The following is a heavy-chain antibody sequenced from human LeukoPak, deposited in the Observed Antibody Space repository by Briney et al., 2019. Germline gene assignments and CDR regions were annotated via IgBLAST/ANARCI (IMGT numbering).Heavy chain of an antibody. V-gene: IGHV1-69-2*01. J-gene: IGHJ4*02. CDR2: VDPEDGET. CDR1: GYTFTDYY. CDR3: ATAPFIGITGTTDY. D-gene: IGHD1-7*01. Sequence: GASVKVSCKASGYTFTDYYMHWVQQAPGKGLEWMGRVDPEDGETIYAEKFQGRVTITADTSTDTAYMELSSLRSEDTAVYYCATAPFIGITGTTDYWGQGTLVTVSS.